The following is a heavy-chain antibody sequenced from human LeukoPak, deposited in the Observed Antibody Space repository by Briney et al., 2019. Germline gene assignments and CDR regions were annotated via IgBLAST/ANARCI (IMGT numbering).Heavy chain of an antibody. J-gene: IGHJ3*02. D-gene: IGHD3-22*01. CDR1: GYRFTTDY. CDR2: IYPYDSET. Sequence: GESLEISCKASGYRFTTDYIGWVRQMPGKGLEWMGIIYPYDSETNYSPSFQGQVSMSVDKSITTAYLQWSSLKASDTAIYYCARQAYGSHFDAFDIWGQGTMVTVSS. V-gene: IGHV5-51*01. CDR3: ARQAYGSHFDAFDI.